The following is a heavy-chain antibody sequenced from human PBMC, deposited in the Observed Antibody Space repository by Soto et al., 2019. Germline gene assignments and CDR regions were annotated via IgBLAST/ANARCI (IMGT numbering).Heavy chain of an antibody. Sequence: SETLSLTCAVYGGSFSGYYWSWIRQPPGKGLEWIGEIIHSGSTNYNPSLKSRVTISVDTSKNQFSLKLTSVTAADTAVYYCARLSPPPADTPWDYYYGIDVWRQRTTVTVPS. CDR2: IIHSGST. V-gene: IGHV4-34*12. CDR1: GGSFSGYY. J-gene: IGHJ6*02. D-gene: IGHD2-2*01. CDR3: ARLSPPPADTPWDYYYGIDV.